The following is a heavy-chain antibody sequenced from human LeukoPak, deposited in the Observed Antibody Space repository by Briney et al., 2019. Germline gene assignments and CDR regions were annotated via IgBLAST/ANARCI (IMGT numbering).Heavy chain of an antibody. Sequence: SETLSLTCTVSGGSISSYYWSWIRQPPGKGLEWIGYIYYSGSTNYNPSLKGRVTISIDTSKNQFSLKLSSVTAADTAVYYCARRGYYDSSGYYPFDYWGQGTLVTVSS. J-gene: IGHJ4*02. V-gene: IGHV4-59*08. CDR3: ARRGYYDSSGYYPFDY. CDR2: IYYSGST. CDR1: GGSISSYY. D-gene: IGHD3-22*01.